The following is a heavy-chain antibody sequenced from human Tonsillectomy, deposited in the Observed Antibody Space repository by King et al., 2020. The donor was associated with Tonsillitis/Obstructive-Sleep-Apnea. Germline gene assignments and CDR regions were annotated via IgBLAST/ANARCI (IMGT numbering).Heavy chain of an antibody. D-gene: IGHD1-26*01. V-gene: IGHV4-31*03. J-gene: IGHJ4*02. Sequence: QVQLQESGPGLVKPSQTLSLTCTVSGGSISSGGYYWSWIRQHPGKGLEWIWYIYDSGSTYYNPSLKSRVTISVDTSKNQFSLKLSSVTAADTAVYYCARVDVGATLYYFDYWGQGTLVTVSS. CDR1: GGSISSGGYY. CDR2: IYDSGST. CDR3: ARVDVGATLYYFDY.